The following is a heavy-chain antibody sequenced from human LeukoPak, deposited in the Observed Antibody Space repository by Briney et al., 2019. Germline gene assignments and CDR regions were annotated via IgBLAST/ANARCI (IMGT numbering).Heavy chain of an antibody. J-gene: IGHJ4*02. V-gene: IGHV4-34*01. Sequence: PSETLSLTCAVYGGSFSGYYWSWIRQSPGKGLEWIGEINHNGSTNYVPSLKSRLTISADTSKNQFSLTLGSVSATDTAVYYCVSPRGFSYGCFDYWGQGTLVTVSS. CDR1: GGSFSGYY. CDR2: INHNGST. D-gene: IGHD5-18*01. CDR3: VSPRGFSYGCFDY.